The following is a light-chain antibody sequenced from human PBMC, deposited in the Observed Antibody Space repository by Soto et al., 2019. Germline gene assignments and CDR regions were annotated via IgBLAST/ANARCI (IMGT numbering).Light chain of an antibody. V-gene: IGKV1-5*03. CDR1: QTIRSW. CDR3: QHYNSYSEA. CDR2: KAS. J-gene: IGKJ1*01. Sequence: DIQMTQSPSTLSGSVGDRVTITCRASQTIRSWLAWYQQKPGKAPKILIYKASTLKSGVPSRFSGSGSGTEFTLTISSLQPDDFATYYCQHYNSYSEAFGQGTKVEL.